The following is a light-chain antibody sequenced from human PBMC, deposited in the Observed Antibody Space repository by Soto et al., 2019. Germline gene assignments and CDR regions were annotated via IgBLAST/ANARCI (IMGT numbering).Light chain of an antibody. V-gene: IGKV3-15*01. Sequence: MVLTQSPATLSVSPGERVTLSCRASQAIGINLAWYQQKPGLAPRLLMYGASNRATDVPARFVGGGSGTDFSLTVTGVQSEDFGVYYCQQYLNWPSLTFGGGTKMEIK. CDR2: GAS. J-gene: IGKJ4*01. CDR3: QQYLNWPSLT. CDR1: QAIGIN.